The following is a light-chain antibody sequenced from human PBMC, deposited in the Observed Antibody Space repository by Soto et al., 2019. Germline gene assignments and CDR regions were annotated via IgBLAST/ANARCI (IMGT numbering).Light chain of an antibody. V-gene: IGKV1-6*01. CDR2: TAS. CDR3: LQDYNYPWT. CDR1: QGISSY. Sequence: IQLTQSPSFLSASVGDRVTITCRASQGISSYLAWYQLKPGKAPKLLISTASSLQSGVPSRFSGSGSGTDFTLTISSLQPEDFATYYCLQDYNYPWTFGQGTKVDIK. J-gene: IGKJ1*01.